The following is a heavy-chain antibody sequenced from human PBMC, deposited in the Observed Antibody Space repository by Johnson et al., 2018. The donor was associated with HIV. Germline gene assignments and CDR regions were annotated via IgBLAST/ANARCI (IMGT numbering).Heavy chain of an antibody. Sequence: VQLVESGGGLVKPGGSLRLSCAASRFTFSSHAMHWVRQAPGKGLEWVSAIGTAGDTYYPGSVKGRFTISRDNGKNSLYLQMNSLRAEDTALYYCARVRTGDSSGYHDAFDIWGQGTMVTVSS. V-gene: IGHV3-13*01. D-gene: IGHD3-22*01. J-gene: IGHJ3*02. CDR3: ARVRTGDSSGYHDAFDI. CDR1: RFTFSSHA. CDR2: IGTAGDT.